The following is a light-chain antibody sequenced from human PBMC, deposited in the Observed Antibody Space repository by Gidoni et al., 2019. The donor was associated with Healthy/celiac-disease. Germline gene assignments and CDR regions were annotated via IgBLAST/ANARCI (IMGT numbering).Light chain of an antibody. V-gene: IGKV1-39*01. J-gene: IGKJ1*01. CDR3: QQSYSTPQT. Sequence: DIQMTQSPSSLSASVGDRVTITCRASQSISTYLNWYQQKPGKAPKLLIYAASNLQSGVPSRFSGSGSGTDFTLTISSLQPEDFATYYCQQSYSTPQTCGQGTKVEIK. CDR2: AAS. CDR1: QSISTY.